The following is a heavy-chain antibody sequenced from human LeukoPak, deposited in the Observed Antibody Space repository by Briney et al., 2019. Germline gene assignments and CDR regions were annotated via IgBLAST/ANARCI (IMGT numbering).Heavy chain of an antibody. D-gene: IGHD4-23*01. CDR3: AREADYGGKSAEFDF. J-gene: IGHJ4*02. Sequence: SQTLSLTCAISGDSVSSNNAAWTWIRQSPSRALNCWEGTNYRSKWSNDYAVSVKSRITINPDTSKNQFSLHLSSVTPEDTAIYYCAREADYGGKSAEFDFWGQGTQVTVSS. V-gene: IGHV6-1*01. CDR2: TNYRSKWSN. CDR1: GDSVSSNNAA.